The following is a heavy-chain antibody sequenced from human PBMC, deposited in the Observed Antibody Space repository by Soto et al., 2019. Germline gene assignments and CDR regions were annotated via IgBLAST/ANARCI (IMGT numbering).Heavy chain of an antibody. V-gene: IGHV4-31*03. CDR2: MYYSGST. J-gene: IGHJ5*02. Sequence: QVQLQESGPGLVKSSQTLSLTCTASGGSFSSGGYYWSWLRQHPGKGLEWIGLMYYSGSTNYNPSLMSRVTMSVDTSKNPFSLKLSSVTAADTAVYYCARTNYYNSWTYGGWFDPWGQGTLVTVSS. CDR1: GGSFSSGGYY. D-gene: IGHD3-10*01. CDR3: ARTNYYNSWTYGGWFDP.